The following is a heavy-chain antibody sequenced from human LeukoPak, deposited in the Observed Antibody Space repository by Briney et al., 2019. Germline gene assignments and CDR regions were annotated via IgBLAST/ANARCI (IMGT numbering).Heavy chain of an antibody. J-gene: IGHJ5*02. D-gene: IGHD3-22*01. Sequence: GGSLRLSCTTSGFNFRAYWMGWVRQAPGKGLEWVSAISGSGGSTYYADSVKGRFTISRDNSKNTLYLQMNSLRAEDTAVYYCAKSIHVHYYDGQGWFDPWGQGTLVTVSS. CDR3: AKSIHVHYYDGQGWFDP. CDR2: ISGSGGST. CDR1: GFNFRAYW. V-gene: IGHV3-23*01.